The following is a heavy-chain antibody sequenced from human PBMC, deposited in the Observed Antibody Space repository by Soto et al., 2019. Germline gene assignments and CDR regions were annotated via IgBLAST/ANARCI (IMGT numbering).Heavy chain of an antibody. CDR1: GFTFSSYA. Sequence: EVQLLESGGGLVQPGGSLRLSCAACGFTFSSYAMSWDRQAPGKGLEWVSAISGSGGSTYYADSVKGRFTICRDNSKNTLYLQMNSLRAEDTAVYYCAKQGIQLPTNWGQGTLVTVSS. CDR2: ISGSGGST. CDR3: AKQGIQLPTN. V-gene: IGHV3-23*01. J-gene: IGHJ4*02. D-gene: IGHD5-18*01.